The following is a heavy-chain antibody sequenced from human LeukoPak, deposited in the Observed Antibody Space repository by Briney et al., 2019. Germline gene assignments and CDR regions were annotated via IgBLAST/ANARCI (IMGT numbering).Heavy chain of an antibody. V-gene: IGHV4-34*01. CDR2: INHSGST. Sequence: PSETLSLTCAVYGGSFSGYYWSWIRQPPGKGLEWIGEINHSGSTNYNPSLKSRVTISVDTSKNQFSLKLSSVTAADTAVYYCASRPGYSSGWYSAYWGQGTLVTVSS. D-gene: IGHD6-19*01. J-gene: IGHJ4*02. CDR1: GGSFSGYY. CDR3: ASRPGYSSGWYSAY.